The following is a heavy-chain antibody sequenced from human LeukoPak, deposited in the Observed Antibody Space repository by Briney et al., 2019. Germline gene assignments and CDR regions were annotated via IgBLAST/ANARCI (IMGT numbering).Heavy chain of an antibody. Sequence: GGSLRLSCAASGFTFSSYAMSWVRQAPGKGLEWVSAISGSGGSTYYADSVKGRFTISRDNSKNTLYLQMNSLRAEDTAVYYCAKDLGWIRLIGMDVWGQGTTVTVSS. J-gene: IGHJ6*02. CDR3: AKDLGWIRLIGMDV. CDR2: ISGSGGST. D-gene: IGHD5-18*01. V-gene: IGHV3-23*01. CDR1: GFTFSSYA.